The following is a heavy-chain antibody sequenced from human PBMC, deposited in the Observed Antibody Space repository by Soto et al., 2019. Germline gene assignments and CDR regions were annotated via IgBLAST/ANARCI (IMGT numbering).Heavy chain of an antibody. V-gene: IGHV6-1*01. CDR3: VRLVGNSWLDY. D-gene: IGHD4-4*01. Sequence: QVQLQQSGPGLVKPSQTLSLTCAIYGDSVSSNSVVWNWIRQSPSRGLEWLGRTYYRSQWHYESAAFVQSRIRIAPDTSKNQFSLHLDSVSPEDSAVYYCVRLVGNSWLDYWGQGTLVTVSS. CDR2: TYYRSQWHY. CDR1: GDSVSSNSVV. J-gene: IGHJ4*02.